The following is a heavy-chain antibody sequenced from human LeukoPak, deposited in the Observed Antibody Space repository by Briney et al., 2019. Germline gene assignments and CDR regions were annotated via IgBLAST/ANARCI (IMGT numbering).Heavy chain of an antibody. Sequence: GGSLRLSCAASGFTFSHYGVHWVRQAPGKGLEWVAVISYDGSNKYYADSVKGRFTISRDNSKNTVFLQMNSLRAEDTAVYYCAKDQNFWSGYTPGYWGQGTLVTVSS. CDR3: AKDQNFWSGYTPGY. CDR1: GFTFSHYG. CDR2: ISYDGSNK. V-gene: IGHV3-30*18. J-gene: IGHJ4*02. D-gene: IGHD3-3*01.